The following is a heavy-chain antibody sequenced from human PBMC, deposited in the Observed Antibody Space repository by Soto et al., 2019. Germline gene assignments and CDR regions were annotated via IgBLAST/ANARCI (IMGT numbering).Heavy chain of an antibody. CDR3: ARDRAYVWGSYHFDY. J-gene: IGHJ4*02. V-gene: IGHV3-30-3*01. D-gene: IGHD3-16*02. CDR1: GFTFSSYA. Sequence: GGSLRLSCAASGFTFSSYAMHWVRQAPGKGLEWVAVMSYDGSNKYYADSVKGRFTISRDNSKNTLYLQMNSLRAEDTAVYYCARDRAYVWGSYHFDYWGQGTLVTVSS. CDR2: MSYDGSNK.